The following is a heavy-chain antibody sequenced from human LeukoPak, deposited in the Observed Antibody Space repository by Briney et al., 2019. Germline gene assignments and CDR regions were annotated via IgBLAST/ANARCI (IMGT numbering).Heavy chain of an antibody. D-gene: IGHD2-2*02. CDR1: GGSISSSSYY. V-gene: IGHV4-39*07. CDR2: IYYSGST. Sequence: SETLSLTCTVSGGSISSSSYYWGWLRQPPGKGLEWIGSIYYSGSTYNNPSLKSQFTISVDTSKNQFSLKLSSVTAADTAVYYCATRYCSSTSCYMDWFDPWGQGTLVTVSS. CDR3: ATRYCSSTSCYMDWFDP. J-gene: IGHJ5*02.